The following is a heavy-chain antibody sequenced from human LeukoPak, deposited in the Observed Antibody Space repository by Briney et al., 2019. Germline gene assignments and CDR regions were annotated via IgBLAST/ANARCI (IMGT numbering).Heavy chain of an antibody. CDR1: GFTFSSHG. CDR3: AKDPSNLGPIDY. J-gene: IGHJ4*02. Sequence: GGSLRLSCAASGFTFSSHGMHWVRQAPGKGPGWVAVISYDGSLKYYADSVKGRFTISRDNSKNTLYLQMNSLRAEDTAVYFCAKDPSNLGPIDYWGQGTLVTVSS. D-gene: IGHD7-27*01. V-gene: IGHV3-30*18. CDR2: ISYDGSLK.